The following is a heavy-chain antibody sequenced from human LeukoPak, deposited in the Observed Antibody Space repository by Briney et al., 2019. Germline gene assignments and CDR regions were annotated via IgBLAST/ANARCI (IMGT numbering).Heavy chain of an antibody. CDR2: IYPGDSDT. V-gene: IGHV5-51*01. J-gene: IGHJ4*02. CDR1: GYSFTSYW. Sequence: GESLKISCKGSGYSFTSYWIGWVRQMPGKGLEWMGIIYPGDSDTRYSPSFQGQVTISADKSISTAYLQWSSLKASDTAMYSCARGYCSSTSCYYFDYWGQGTLVTVSS. CDR3: ARGYCSSTSCYYFDY. D-gene: IGHD2-2*01.